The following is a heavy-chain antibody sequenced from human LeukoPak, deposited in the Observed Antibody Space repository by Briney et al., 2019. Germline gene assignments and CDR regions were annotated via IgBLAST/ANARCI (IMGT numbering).Heavy chain of an antibody. J-gene: IGHJ4*02. CDR3: ARSFRIAARRHFDY. CDR2: INPNSGGT. Sequence: GASVKVSCKASGYTFTGYYMHWVRQAPGQGLEWMVWINPNSGGTNYAQKFQGRVTMTRDTSISTAYMELSRLRSDDTAVYYCARSFRIAARRHFDYWGQGTLVTVSS. D-gene: IGHD6-6*01. V-gene: IGHV1-2*02. CDR1: GYTFTGYY.